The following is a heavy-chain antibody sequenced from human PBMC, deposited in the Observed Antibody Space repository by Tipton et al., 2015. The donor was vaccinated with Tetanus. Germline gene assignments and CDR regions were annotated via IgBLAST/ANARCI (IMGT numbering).Heavy chain of an antibody. CDR1: GGSVNSGRYY. CDR2: VYYSGSA. CDR3: ARVGNTMIGGQATPFDY. Sequence: LRLSCTVSGGSVNSGRYYWTWIRQHPGKGLEWIGYVYYSGSATYNPSLKRRVVISVDTSKDQFSLKMNSVTAADTAVYYCARVGNTMIGGQATPFDYWGPGALVTVSS. D-gene: IGHD3-10*01. V-gene: IGHV4-31*02. J-gene: IGHJ4*02.